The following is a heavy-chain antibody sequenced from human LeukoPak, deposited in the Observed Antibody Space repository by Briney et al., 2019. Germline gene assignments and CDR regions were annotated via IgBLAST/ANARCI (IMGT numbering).Heavy chain of an antibody. D-gene: IGHD3-10*01. Sequence: PGGSLRLSCAASGFTFSNYAMSWVRQAPGKGLEWVSGIGGSGGSTHYADSVKGRFTISRDNSKNTLYLQMNSLRAEDTAVYYCAKDRSYYYGSGSSFDYWGQGTLVTVSS. CDR1: GFTFSNYA. CDR2: IGGSGGST. J-gene: IGHJ4*02. CDR3: AKDRSYYYGSGSSFDY. V-gene: IGHV3-23*01.